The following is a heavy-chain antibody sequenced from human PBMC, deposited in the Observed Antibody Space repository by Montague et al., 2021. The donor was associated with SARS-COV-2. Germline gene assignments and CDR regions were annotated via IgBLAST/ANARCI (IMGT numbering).Heavy chain of an antibody. CDR1: GGSISSYY. D-gene: IGHD3-3*01. CDR2: IYYSGST. Sequence: SETLSLTCTVSGGSISSYYWSWIRQPPGKGLEWIGYIYYSGSTNYNPSLKSRVTISVDTSKNQFSLKLSSVTAADTAVDYCARALVPEEWLFGGDYYYYMDVWGKGTTVTVSS. CDR3: ARALVPEEWLFGGDYYYYMDV. V-gene: IGHV4-59*01. J-gene: IGHJ6*03.